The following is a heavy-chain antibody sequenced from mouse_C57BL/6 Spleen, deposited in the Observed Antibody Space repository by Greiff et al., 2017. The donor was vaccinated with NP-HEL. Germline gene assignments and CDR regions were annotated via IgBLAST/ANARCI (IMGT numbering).Heavy chain of an antibody. J-gene: IGHJ2*01. D-gene: IGHD4-1*01. Sequence: EVQGVESGGDLVKPGGSLKLSCAASGFTFSSYGMSWVRQTPDKRLEWVATISSGGSYTYYPDSVKGRFTISRDNAKNTLYLQMSSLKSEDTAMYYCARQSNWYFDYWGQGTTLTVSS. CDR1: GFTFSSYG. V-gene: IGHV5-6*01. CDR3: ARQSNWYFDY. CDR2: ISSGGSYT.